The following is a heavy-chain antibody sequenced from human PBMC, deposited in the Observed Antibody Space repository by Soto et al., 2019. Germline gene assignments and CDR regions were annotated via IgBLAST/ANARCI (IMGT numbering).Heavy chain of an antibody. D-gene: IGHD2-15*01. V-gene: IGHV4-59*11. CDR1: GGPISSISNHY. CDR2: IYYSGST. J-gene: IGHJ5*02. CDR3: ARRVASNWFDP. Sequence: SETLSLTCTVSGGPISSISNHYCSWFRLPPGKGLEWIGSIYYSGSTNYNPSLKSRVTISIDTSKNQFSLKLSSMTAADTAVYYCARRVASNWFDPWGQGTLVTVSS.